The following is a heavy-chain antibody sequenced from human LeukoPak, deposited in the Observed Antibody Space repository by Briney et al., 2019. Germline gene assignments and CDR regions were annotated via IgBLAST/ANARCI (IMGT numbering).Heavy chain of an antibody. D-gene: IGHD2-15*01. J-gene: IGHJ5*02. CDR2: ISSSSSTI. Sequence: GGSLRLSCAASGFTFSSYGMHWVRQAPGKGLEWVSYISSSSSTIYYADSVKGRFTISRDNAKNSLYLQMNSLRAEDTAVYYCAREWSRYCSGGSCYGWFDPWGQGTLVTVSS. CDR1: GFTFSSYG. V-gene: IGHV3-48*04. CDR3: AREWSRYCSGGSCYGWFDP.